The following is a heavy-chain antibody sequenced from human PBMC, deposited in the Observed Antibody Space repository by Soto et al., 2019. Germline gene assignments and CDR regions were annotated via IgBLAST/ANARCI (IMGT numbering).Heavy chain of an antibody. CDR2: INHSGST. V-gene: IGHV4-34*01. D-gene: IGHD3-3*01. J-gene: IGHJ5*02. CDR1: GGSFSGYY. Sequence: SETLSLTCAVYGGSFSGYYWSWIRQPPGKGLEWIGEINHSGSTNYNPSLKSRVTISVDTSKNQFSLKLSSVTAADTAVYYCATTRYDFWSGYYSSFDPWGQGTLVTVSS. CDR3: ATTRYDFWSGYYSSFDP.